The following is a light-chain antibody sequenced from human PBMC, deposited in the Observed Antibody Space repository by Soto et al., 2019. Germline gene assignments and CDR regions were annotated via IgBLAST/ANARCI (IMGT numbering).Light chain of an antibody. Sequence: ALTQPASVSGSPGQSITISCTGASSDVGNYNYVSWYQQHPGKAPKLIIYDVSNRPSGVSNRFSGSKSGNTASLTISGPQAEDEADYYCRSYTSSTTLYVFGTGTKVTVL. J-gene: IGLJ1*01. CDR2: DVS. CDR1: SSDVGNYNY. CDR3: RSYTSSTTLYV. V-gene: IGLV2-14*03.